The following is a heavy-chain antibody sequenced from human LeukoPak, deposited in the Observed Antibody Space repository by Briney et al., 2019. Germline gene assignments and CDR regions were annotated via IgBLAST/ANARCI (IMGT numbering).Heavy chain of an antibody. CDR3: ATLGYCSGGSCYDFDY. CDR1: GYTSTSYY. Sequence: ASVKVSCKASGYTSTSYYMHWVRQAPGQGLEWMGIINPSGGSTSYAQKFQGRVTMTRDTSTSTVYMELSSLRSEDTAVYYCATLGYCSGGSCYDFDYWGQGTLVTVSS. V-gene: IGHV1-46*03. CDR2: INPSGGST. D-gene: IGHD2-15*01. J-gene: IGHJ4*02.